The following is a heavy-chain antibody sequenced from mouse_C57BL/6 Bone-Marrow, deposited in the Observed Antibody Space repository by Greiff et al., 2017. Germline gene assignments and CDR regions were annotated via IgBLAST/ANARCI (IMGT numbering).Heavy chain of an antibody. D-gene: IGHD1-1*01. V-gene: IGHV8-12*01. CDR3: ARGGDWSGGYGGSYWYFDV. CDR1: GFSLTTSGMG. J-gene: IGHJ1*03. CDR2: IYWDDDK. Sequence: QVTLQESGPGLLQSSQTLSLSCSSSGFSLTTSGMGVSWLRQPSGHGLEWLAHIYWDDDKCNNPFLKSHPTIFKDTSSNRVLLLITSVDTAYTATYYGARGGDWSGGYGGSYWYFDVWGTGTTVTVSS.